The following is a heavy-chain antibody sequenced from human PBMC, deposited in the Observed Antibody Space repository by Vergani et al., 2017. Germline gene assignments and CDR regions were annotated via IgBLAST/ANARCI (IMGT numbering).Heavy chain of an antibody. D-gene: IGHD2-2*01. CDR3: ARGIVVVPAAKRGGWFDP. J-gene: IGHJ5*02. CDR1: GFDFSSYA. V-gene: IGHV3-30*04. CDR2: ISYDGSNK. Sequence: QGHLVESGGGVVQPGRSLRLSCVASGFDFSSYAMHWVRQAPGKGLEWVAVISYDGSNKYYADSVKGRFTISRDNSKNTLYLQMNSLRAEDTAVYYCARGIVVVPAAKRGGWFDPWGQGTLVTVSS.